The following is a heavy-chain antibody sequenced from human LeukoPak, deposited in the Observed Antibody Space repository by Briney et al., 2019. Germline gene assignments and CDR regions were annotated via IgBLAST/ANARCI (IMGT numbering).Heavy chain of an antibody. CDR3: VRPYDYGDFGGFDI. CDR2: INPGDSDT. CDR1: GYRFTSYW. Sequence: GESLKISCKGSGYRFTSYWIGWVRQMPGKGLEWMGLINPGDSDTRYSPSFQGQATVSADKSISTAYLQWSSLKASDTAVYYCVRPYDYGDFGGFDIWGQGTKVTVSS. D-gene: IGHD4-17*01. V-gene: IGHV5-51*01. J-gene: IGHJ3*02.